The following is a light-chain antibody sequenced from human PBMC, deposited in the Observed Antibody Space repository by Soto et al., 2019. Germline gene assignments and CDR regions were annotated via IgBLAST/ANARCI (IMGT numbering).Light chain of an antibody. Sequence: QSVLTQPPSVSGAPGQRVTISCTGSSSNIGAGYDVHWYQQLPGTAPKLLIYGNSNRPSGVPDRFSGSKSGTSASLAITGLQAEDEAEYYCQSYDSSLSGVVFGGGTKRTV. CDR3: QSYDSSLSGVV. J-gene: IGLJ2*01. CDR1: SSNIGAGYD. V-gene: IGLV1-40*01. CDR2: GNS.